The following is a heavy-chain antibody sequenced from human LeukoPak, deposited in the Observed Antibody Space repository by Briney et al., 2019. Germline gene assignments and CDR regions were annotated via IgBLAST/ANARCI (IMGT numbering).Heavy chain of an antibody. CDR2: IHSGGTT. D-gene: IGHD5-12*01. Sequence: GGSPRLSCAASGFTVSNNYMSWVRQAPGKGLEWVSVIHSGGTTNYADSVQGRFTISRDNSKTTVYLHMNSLRAEDTAVYYCARDSDSGYGPFASWGQGTLVTVSS. CDR3: ARDSDSGYGPFAS. J-gene: IGHJ4*02. CDR1: GFTVSNNY. V-gene: IGHV3-53*01.